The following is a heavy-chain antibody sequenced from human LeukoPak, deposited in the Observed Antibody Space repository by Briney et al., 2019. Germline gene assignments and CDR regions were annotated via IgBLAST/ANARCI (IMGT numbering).Heavy chain of an antibody. D-gene: IGHD6-13*01. CDR1: GGSSSAYY. J-gene: IGHJ4*02. CDR2: IYYSGST. CDR3: ARVLDSSSWDPFDY. Sequence: KSSETLSLTCVLYGGSSSAYYWGWIRQPPGKGLEWIGSIYYSGSTYYNPSLKSRVTISVDTSKNQFSLKLSSVTAADTAVYYCARVLDSSSWDPFDYWGQGTLVTVSS. V-gene: IGHV4-34*01.